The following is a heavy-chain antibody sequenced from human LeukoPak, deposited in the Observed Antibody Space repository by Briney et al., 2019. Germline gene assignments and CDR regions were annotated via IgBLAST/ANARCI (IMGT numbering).Heavy chain of an antibody. J-gene: IGHJ3*02. V-gene: IGHV3-11*01. D-gene: IGHD2-2*01. CDR3: ARDIIVQGTSWNAFDI. CDR1: GFTFSDYY. CDR2: ISSSGSTI. Sequence: PGGSLRLSCAASGFTFSDYYMGWIRQAPGKGLEWVSYISSSGSTIYYADSVKGRFTISRDNAKNSLYLQMNSLRAEGTAVYYCARDIIVQGTSWNAFDIWGQGKMVTVSS.